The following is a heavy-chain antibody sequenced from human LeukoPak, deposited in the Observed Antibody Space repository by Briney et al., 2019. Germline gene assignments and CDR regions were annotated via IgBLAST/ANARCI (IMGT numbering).Heavy chain of an antibody. CDR1: GFTFSSYP. CDR2: LYSGGSK. J-gene: IGHJ4*02. CDR3: ARGPSTGELDY. V-gene: IGHV3-66*01. Sequence: GGSLRLSCAASGFTFSSYPMSWVRQAPGKGLEWVSILYSGGSKYYADSVKGRFTISRDDSKNTLYLQMNGLRAEDTAMYYCARGPSTGELDYWGQGALVTVAS. D-gene: IGHD7-27*01.